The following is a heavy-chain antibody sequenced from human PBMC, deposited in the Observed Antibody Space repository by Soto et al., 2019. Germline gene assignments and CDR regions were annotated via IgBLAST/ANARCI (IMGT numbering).Heavy chain of an antibody. D-gene: IGHD2-15*01. Sequence: GGSLRLSCAASGFIFSNYVMYWVRQAPGKGLEWVSFMSYDGTTKYYADSVKGRFTISRDNSKNTLYLQMNGLRPEDTAVYYCARQVLWSRYFDYWGQGTLVTVSS. V-gene: IGHV3-30-3*01. J-gene: IGHJ4*02. CDR1: GFIFSNYV. CDR3: ARQVLWSRYFDY. CDR2: MSYDGTTK.